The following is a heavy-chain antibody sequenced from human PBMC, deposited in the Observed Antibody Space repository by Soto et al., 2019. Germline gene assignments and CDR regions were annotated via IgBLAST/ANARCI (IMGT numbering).Heavy chain of an antibody. CDR3: ARQGGEEAGSVVSGGMDV. V-gene: IGHV5-51*01. Sequence: GESLKISCKGSGYSFTSYWIGWVRQMPGKGLEWMGIIYPGDSDTRYSPSFQGQVTISADKSISTAYLQWSSLKASDTAMYYCARQGGEEAGSVVSGGMDVWGQGTTVTVSS. D-gene: IGHD6-13*01. CDR2: IYPGDSDT. J-gene: IGHJ6*02. CDR1: GYSFTSYW.